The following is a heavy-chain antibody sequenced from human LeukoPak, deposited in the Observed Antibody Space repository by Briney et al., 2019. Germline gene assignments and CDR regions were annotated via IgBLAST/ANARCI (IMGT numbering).Heavy chain of an antibody. CDR2: IYYSGNT. V-gene: IGHV4-59*01. J-gene: IGHJ5*02. CDR3: ARTVYSSTWYSNWFDP. CDR1: GGSISSYY. D-gene: IGHD6-13*01. Sequence: SETLSLTCTVSGGSISSYYWSWIRQPPGKGLEWIGYIYYSGNTNYNPSLKSRVTISVDTSKNQFSLRLNSVTAADTAVYYCARTVYSSTWYSNWFDPWGQGTLVTVSS.